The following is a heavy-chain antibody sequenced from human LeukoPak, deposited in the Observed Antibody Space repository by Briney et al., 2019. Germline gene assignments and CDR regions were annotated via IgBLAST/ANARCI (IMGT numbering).Heavy chain of an antibody. CDR1: GFTFSSYW. J-gene: IGHJ6*04. V-gene: IGHV3-7*03. D-gene: IGHD3-10*01. Sequence: GGSLRLSCGASGFTFSSYWMSWVRQAPGKGLEWVANIKQDGSEKYYVDSVKGRFTISRDNAKNSLYLQMNSLRAEDTTVYYCARDHYGSGSYYYYGMDVWGKGTTVTVSS. CDR3: ARDHYGSGSYYYYGMDV. CDR2: IKQDGSEK.